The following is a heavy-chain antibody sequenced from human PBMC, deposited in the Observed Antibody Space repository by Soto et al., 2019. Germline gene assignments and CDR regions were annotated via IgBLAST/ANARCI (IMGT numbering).Heavy chain of an antibody. D-gene: IGHD3-16*01. Sequence: PSETVSLTCTVSGGSISSGNHYWSWIRQPPGKGLQWIRYIYKTETSYYNPSLKSRVSISADKSKNQFSLQMTSVTAADTAVYYCARDPPLGDGRYFDLWGRGTLVTVSS. CDR1: GGSISSGNHY. CDR2: IYKTETS. V-gene: IGHV4-30-4*01. CDR3: ARDPPLGDGRYFDL. J-gene: IGHJ2*01.